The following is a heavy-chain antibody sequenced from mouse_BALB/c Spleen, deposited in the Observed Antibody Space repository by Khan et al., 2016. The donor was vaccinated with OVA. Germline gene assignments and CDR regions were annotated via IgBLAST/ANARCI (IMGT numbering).Heavy chain of an antibody. D-gene: IGHD1-1*01. CDR1: GYSITTDYA. J-gene: IGHJ2*01. CDR2: ISYSGNT. CDR3: ARVYGGDFDY. V-gene: IGHV3-2*02. Sequence: EVQLKQSGPGLVKPSQSLSLTCTVTGYSITTDYAWNWIRQFPGNKLEWMGFISYSGNTKYNPSLKSRISITRDTSKNQFFLQLKSVTTEDTARYYCARVYGGDFDYWGQGTTLTVSS.